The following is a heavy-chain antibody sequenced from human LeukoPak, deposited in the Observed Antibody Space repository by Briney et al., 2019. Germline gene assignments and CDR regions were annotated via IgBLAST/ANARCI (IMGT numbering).Heavy chain of an antibody. J-gene: IGHJ4*02. CDR3: TKGLRSGTYYNIFDY. Sequence: GGSLRLSCAASGFTLRDYAIHWVRQAPGKGLEWVSLSLLNNDGHKTYYADSVEGRFTISRDNSRNSLYLQMNSLTIEDTALYFCTKGLRSGTYYNIFDYWSQGTLVTVSS. V-gene: IGHV3-43*02. CDR1: GFTLRDYA. D-gene: IGHD3-10*01. CDR2: LNNDGHKT.